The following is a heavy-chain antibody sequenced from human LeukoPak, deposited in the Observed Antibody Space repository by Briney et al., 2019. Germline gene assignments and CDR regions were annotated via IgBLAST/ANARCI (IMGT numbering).Heavy chain of an antibody. V-gene: IGHV4-39*01. CDR3: ARPLEGDGKYAY. CDR2: IYYSGST. CDR1: GGSISSSSYY. Sequence: SETLSLTCTVSGGSISSSSYYWGWIRQPPGKGLEWIGSIYYSGSTYYNPSLKSRVTISVDTSNNHFSLKLSSVTAADTAVYYCARPLEGDGKYAYWGQGTLVTVSS. J-gene: IGHJ4*02. D-gene: IGHD3-16*01.